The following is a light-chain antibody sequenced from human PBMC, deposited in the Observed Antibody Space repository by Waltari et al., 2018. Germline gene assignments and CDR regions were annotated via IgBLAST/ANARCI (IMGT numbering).Light chain of an antibody. CDR2: HVG. CDR1: STDGGAYNF. J-gene: IGLJ1*01. Sequence: QSALTQPASVSGSPGQSITISCTGSSTDGGAYNFVPWYQQHPGKVPKLLLYHVGHRPSGISHRFSASKSGNTASLTISGLQEEDEGEYYCSSYTTSTTLLFGTGTRLTVL. CDR3: SSYTTSTTLL. V-gene: IGLV2-14*01.